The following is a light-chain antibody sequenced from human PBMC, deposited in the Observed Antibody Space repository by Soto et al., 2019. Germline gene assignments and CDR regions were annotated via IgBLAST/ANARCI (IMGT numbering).Light chain of an antibody. CDR3: QQSDNLPRT. CDR1: QGIAKY. Sequence: DTQMTQSPSSLSASVGDRVTITCQASQGIAKYLHWYQQKPGKAPKLLIYHASNLQTGVPSRFSGSGSGTAFTLTISSLQPEDIATYFCQQSDNLPRTFGGGTKVEIK. J-gene: IGKJ4*01. V-gene: IGKV1-33*01. CDR2: HAS.